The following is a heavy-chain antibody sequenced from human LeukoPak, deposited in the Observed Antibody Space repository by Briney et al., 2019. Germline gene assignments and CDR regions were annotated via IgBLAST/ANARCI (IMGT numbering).Heavy chain of an antibody. CDR1: GFTFSSYN. D-gene: IGHD2-2*01. Sequence: GGSLRLSCAASGFTFSSYNMDWVRQAPGKGLEWVSFIDSSSRYIYQADSVKGQFTISRDNAKSSVFLQMNSLRAEDTAVYYCARVGGHCTSTSCPPTDYWGQGTLVTVSS. CDR3: ARVGGHCTSTSCPPTDY. J-gene: IGHJ4*02. V-gene: IGHV3-21*01. CDR2: IDSSSRYI.